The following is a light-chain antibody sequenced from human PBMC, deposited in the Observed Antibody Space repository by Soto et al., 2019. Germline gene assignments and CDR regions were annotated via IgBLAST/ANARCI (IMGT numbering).Light chain of an antibody. J-gene: IGKJ4*02. CDR3: VQYYSNNLK. Sequence: DIQLTQSPSSLSASVGDRVTISCRASQNIYTYVNWYQLKPGKAPKLLIFASSTLQTGIPTRFIGSGSGADFRHRIIILQPEDFATYYCVQYYSNNLKLGGGTVVELK. V-gene: IGKV1-39*01. CDR1: QNIYTY. CDR2: ASS.